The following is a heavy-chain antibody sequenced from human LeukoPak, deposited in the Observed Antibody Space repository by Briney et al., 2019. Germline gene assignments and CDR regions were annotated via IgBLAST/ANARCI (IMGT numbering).Heavy chain of an antibody. Sequence: GGSLRLSCAASGFTFSSYAMSWVRQAPGKELEWVSAISGSGGSTYYADSVKGRFTISRDNSKNTLYLQMNSLRAEDTAVYYCAKGSFGYSSSWYLSGDHYYYYYGMDVWGQGTTVTVSS. CDR1: GFTFSSYA. V-gene: IGHV3-23*01. CDR3: AKGSFGYSSSWYLSGDHYYYYYGMDV. J-gene: IGHJ6*02. D-gene: IGHD6-13*01. CDR2: ISGSGGST.